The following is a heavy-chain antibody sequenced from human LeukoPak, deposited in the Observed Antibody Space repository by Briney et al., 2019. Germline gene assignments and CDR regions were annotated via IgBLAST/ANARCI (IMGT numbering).Heavy chain of an antibody. Sequence: RASETLSLTCTVSGGSISSDSYYWAWIRQPPGKGLEWIASIYYSGSTYYNPSLRSRVTISVDKSKNQFSLKLNSVTAADTAVYYCASSSGWYLQIDYWGQGTLVTVSS. V-gene: IGHV4-39*01. CDR2: IYYSGST. CDR3: ASSSGWYLQIDY. CDR1: GGSISSDSYY. J-gene: IGHJ4*02. D-gene: IGHD6-19*01.